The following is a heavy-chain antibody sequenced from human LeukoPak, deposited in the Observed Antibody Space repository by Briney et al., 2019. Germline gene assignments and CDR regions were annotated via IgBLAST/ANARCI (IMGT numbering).Heavy chain of an antibody. D-gene: IGHD2-2*01. CDR1: GGTFSSYA. CDR2: IIPILGIA. J-gene: IGHJ6*02. CDR3: ARAYRYCSSTSCQGGYYYYGMDV. V-gene: IGHV1-69*04. Sequence: SVKVSCKASGGTFSSYAISWVRQAPGQGLEWMRRIIPILGIANYAQKFQGRVTITADKSTSTAYMELSSLRSEDTAVYYCARAYRYCSSTSCQGGYYYYGMDVWGQGTTVTVSS.